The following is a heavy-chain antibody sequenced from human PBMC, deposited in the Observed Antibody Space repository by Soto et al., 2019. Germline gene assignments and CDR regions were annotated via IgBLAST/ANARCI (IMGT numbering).Heavy chain of an antibody. V-gene: IGHV3-23*01. CDR3: AKDRRIAAPPAGMDV. Sequence: GSLRRSCAASGFTFSIYAMSWVLQAPGKGLEWVSAISGSGGSTYYADSVKGRFTISRDNSKNTLYLQMNSLRAEDTAVYYCAKDRRIAAPPAGMDVWGQGTTVTVSS. D-gene: IGHD6-6*01. CDR2: ISGSGGST. J-gene: IGHJ6*02. CDR1: GFTFSIYA.